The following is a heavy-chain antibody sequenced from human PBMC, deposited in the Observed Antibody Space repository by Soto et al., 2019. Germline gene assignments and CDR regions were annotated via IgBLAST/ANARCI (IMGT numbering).Heavy chain of an antibody. CDR3: ARKVYYDFWSGFNTHPYYFDD. V-gene: IGHV3-30-3*01. CDR1: GFTFSRHT. J-gene: IGHJ4*02. D-gene: IGHD3-3*01. CDR2: ISDDGSNT. Sequence: QVQLVESGGGVVQPGRSLRLSCAASGFTFSRHTMHWVRQAPGKGLEWVAGISDDGSNTYYADSVKGRFTISRDNSKNTLYLQMNSLSSEDTAVHHCARKVYYDFWSGFNTHPYYFDDWGQGTLVTVSS.